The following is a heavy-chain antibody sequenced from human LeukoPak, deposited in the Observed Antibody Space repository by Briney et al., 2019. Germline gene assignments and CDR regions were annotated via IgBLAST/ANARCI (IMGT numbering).Heavy chain of an antibody. CDR3: AKDSAKKYDDY. Sequence: GGSLRLSCAASGFTFDDYGMTWVRQAPGKGLEWVSGINWNGGSTGYADSVKGRFTISRDNAKNSLYLQMNSLRVEDTAVYYCAKDSAKKYDDYWGQGTLVTVSS. J-gene: IGHJ4*02. CDR1: GFTFDDYG. CDR2: INWNGGST. V-gene: IGHV3-20*04. D-gene: IGHD2/OR15-2a*01.